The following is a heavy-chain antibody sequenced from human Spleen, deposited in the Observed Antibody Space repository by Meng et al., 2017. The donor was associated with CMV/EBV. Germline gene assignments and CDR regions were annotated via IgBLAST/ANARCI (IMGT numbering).Heavy chain of an antibody. CDR2: IYYSGNT. CDR3: ARTAGTWWFDP. CDR1: GGSFSSGEYS. J-gene: IGHJ5*02. Sequence: FTVSGGSFSSGEYSGSWIRQPPGKGLEWIGYIYYSGNTHYSPSLKSRVTISLDTSKNHFSLRLSSVTAADTAVYYCARTAGTWWFDPWGQGALVTVSS. V-gene: IGHV4-30-4*08. D-gene: IGHD6-13*01.